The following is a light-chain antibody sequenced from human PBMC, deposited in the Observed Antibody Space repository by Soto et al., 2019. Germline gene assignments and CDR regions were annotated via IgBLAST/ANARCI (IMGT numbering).Light chain of an antibody. J-gene: IGKJ1*01. Sequence: EIVLTQSPGTLSLSPGERATLSCRASQSVDSNYLAWYQQKPGQAPRLLIYGASSRATGVPDRFSGSGSGTDFTLTISSLEPGAFALYYSQQYHRSPPSWTFGQGTKVEIK. CDR3: QQYHRSPPSWT. CDR2: GAS. CDR1: QSVDSNY. V-gene: IGKV3-20*01.